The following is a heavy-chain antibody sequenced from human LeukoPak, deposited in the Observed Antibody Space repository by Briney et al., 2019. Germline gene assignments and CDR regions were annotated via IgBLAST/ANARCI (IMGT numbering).Heavy chain of an antibody. Sequence: GRSLRLSCAASGFTFSSYGMHWVRQAPGKGLEWVAVISYDGSNKYYADSVKGRFTISRDNSKNTLYLQMNSLRAGDTAVYYCAKVGGCSSTSCYHDAFDIWGQGTMVTVSS. CDR1: GFTFSSYG. CDR3: AKVGGCSSTSCYHDAFDI. J-gene: IGHJ3*02. CDR2: ISYDGSNK. D-gene: IGHD2-2*01. V-gene: IGHV3-30*18.